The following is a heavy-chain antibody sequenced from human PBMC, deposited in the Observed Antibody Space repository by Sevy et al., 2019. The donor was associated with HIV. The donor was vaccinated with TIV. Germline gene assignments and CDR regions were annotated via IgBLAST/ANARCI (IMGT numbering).Heavy chain of an antibody. CDR2: MIPIFGTA. D-gene: IGHD5-18*01. CDR1: GGTCSSYA. CDR3: ARIVRNVDTAMVEPWSSAPHYYYYGMDV. V-gene: IGHV1-69*13. Sequence: ASVKVSCKASGGTCSSYAISWVRQAPGQGLEWMGGMIPIFGTANYAQKFQGRVTITADESTSTAYMELSSLRSEDTAVYYCARIVRNVDTAMVEPWSSAPHYYYYGMDVWGQGTTVTVSS. J-gene: IGHJ6*02.